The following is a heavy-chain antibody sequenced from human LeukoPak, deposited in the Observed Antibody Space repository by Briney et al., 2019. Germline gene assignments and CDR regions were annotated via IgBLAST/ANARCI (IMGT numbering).Heavy chain of an antibody. CDR3: ARELRELAPLGY. J-gene: IGHJ4*02. Sequence: SVKVSCKASGGTFSSYAISWERQAPGQGLEWMGGIIPIFGTANYAQKFQGRVTITADESTSTAYMELSSLRSEDTAVYYCARELRELAPLGYWGQGTLVTVSS. CDR1: GGTFSSYA. D-gene: IGHD1-26*01. V-gene: IGHV1-69*01. CDR2: IIPIFGTA.